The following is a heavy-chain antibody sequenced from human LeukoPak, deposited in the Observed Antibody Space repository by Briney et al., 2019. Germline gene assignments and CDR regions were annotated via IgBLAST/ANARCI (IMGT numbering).Heavy chain of an antibody. V-gene: IGHV3-49*04. D-gene: IGHD2-21*01. CDR2: IRSKAYGGTT. CDR3: TRDWILWWGGAFDI. J-gene: IGHJ3*02. Sequence: GGSLRLSCTASGFTFGDYAMSWVRQAPGKGLEWVGFIRSKAYGGTTEYAASVKGRFTISRDDSKSIAYLQMNGLKTEDTAVYYCTRDWILWWGGAFDIWGQGTMVTVSS. CDR1: GFTFGDYA.